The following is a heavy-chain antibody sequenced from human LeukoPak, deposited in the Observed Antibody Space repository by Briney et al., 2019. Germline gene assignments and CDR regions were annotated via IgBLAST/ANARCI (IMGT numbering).Heavy chain of an antibody. J-gene: IGHJ3*02. CDR1: GGSISSGGYY. Sequence: SETLSLTCTVSGGSISSGGYYWSWIRQPPGKGLEWIGYIYYSGSTYYNPSLKSRVTISVDTSKNQFSLKLSSVTAADTAVYYCARTEGAPGPRKYFDWQRPPNDAFDIWGQGTMVTVSS. V-gene: IGHV4-30-4*01. CDR2: IYYSGST. CDR3: ARTEGAPGPRKYFDWQRPPNDAFDI. D-gene: IGHD3-9*01.